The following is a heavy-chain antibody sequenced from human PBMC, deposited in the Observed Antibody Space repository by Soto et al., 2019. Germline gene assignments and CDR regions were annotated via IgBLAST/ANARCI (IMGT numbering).Heavy chain of an antibody. CDR3: ARTEICTNGVCYIRGWFDP. J-gene: IGHJ5*02. CDR2: IIPIFGTA. V-gene: IGHV1-69*13. CDR1: GGTFSSYA. Sequence: SVKVSCKASGGTFSSYAISWVRQAPGQGLEWMGGIIPIFGTANYAQKFQGRVTITADESTSTAYMELSSLRSEDTAVYYCARTEICTNGVCYIRGWFDPWGQGTLVTVSS. D-gene: IGHD2-8*01.